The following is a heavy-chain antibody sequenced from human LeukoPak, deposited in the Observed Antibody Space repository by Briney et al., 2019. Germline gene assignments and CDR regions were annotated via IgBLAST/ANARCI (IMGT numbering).Heavy chain of an antibody. D-gene: IGHD6-19*01. J-gene: IGHJ4*02. CDR1: GFTFSSYW. CDR2: IGSSDTTI. V-gene: IGHV3-48*01. Sequence: GGSLRLSCATSGFTFSSYWMNWVRQAPGKGLEWVSYIGSSDTTIYYADFVKGRFTISRDNAKNSLYLQMNSLRAEDTAVYYCARAVAGLRHFDYWGQGTLVTVSS. CDR3: ARAVAGLRHFDY.